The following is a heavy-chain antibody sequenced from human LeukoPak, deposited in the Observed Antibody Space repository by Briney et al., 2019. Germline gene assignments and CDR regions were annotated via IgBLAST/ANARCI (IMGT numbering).Heavy chain of an antibody. CDR2: IYHSGST. V-gene: IGHV4-30-2*03. J-gene: IGHJ4*02. CDR3: ARRGQWLVIFDY. Sequence: SETLSLTCAVSGGSISSGGYSWSWIRQPPGKGLEWIGYIYHSGSTYYNPSLKSRVTISVDTSKNQFSLKLSSVTAADTAVYYCARRGQWLVIFDYWGQGTLVTVSS. CDR1: GGSISSGGYS. D-gene: IGHD6-19*01.